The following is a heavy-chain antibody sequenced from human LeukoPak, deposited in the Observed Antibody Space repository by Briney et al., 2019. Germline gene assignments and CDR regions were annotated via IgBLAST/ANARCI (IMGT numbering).Heavy chain of an antibody. J-gene: IGHJ4*02. Sequence: PSETLSLTCTVSGGSISSYYWSWIRQPPGKGLEWIGYICYSGSTNYNPSPKSRVTISVDTSKNQFSLKLSSVTAADTAVYYCAKVVDGSYEYWGQGTLVTVSS. CDR3: AKVVDGSYEY. CDR2: ICYSGST. CDR1: GGSISSYY. D-gene: IGHD3-10*01. V-gene: IGHV4-59*08.